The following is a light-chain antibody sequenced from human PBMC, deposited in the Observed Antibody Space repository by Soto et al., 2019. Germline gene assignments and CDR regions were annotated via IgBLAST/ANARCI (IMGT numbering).Light chain of an antibody. CDR2: KAS. Sequence: DIQMTQSPSTLSASVGDRVTITCRASQSISSWLAWYQQKPGKAPKLLIYKASSLGSGVPSRFSGSGSGTEFTLTISSLQPDDFATYYCQQYNSSPGTFGQGTKVEIK. V-gene: IGKV1-5*03. CDR3: QQYNSSPGT. J-gene: IGKJ1*01. CDR1: QSISSW.